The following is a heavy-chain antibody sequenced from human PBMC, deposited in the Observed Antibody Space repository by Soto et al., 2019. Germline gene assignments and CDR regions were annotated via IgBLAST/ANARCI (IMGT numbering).Heavy chain of an antibody. Sequence: GGSLRLSCAASGFTFSDYYMSWIRQAPGKGLEWVSYITSSGSTIYYADSVKGRVTISRDNAKNSLYLQMNSLRAEDTAVYYCAREIEQLVAAEKWCQGALVNVFS. V-gene: IGHV3-11*01. CDR2: ITSSGSTI. CDR3: AREIEQLVAAEK. J-gene: IGHJ4*02. CDR1: GFTFSDYY. D-gene: IGHD6-13*01.